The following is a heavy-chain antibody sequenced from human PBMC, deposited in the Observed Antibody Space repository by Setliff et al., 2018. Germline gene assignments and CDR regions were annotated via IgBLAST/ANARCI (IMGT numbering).Heavy chain of an antibody. CDR1: GYSFTSYD. D-gene: IGHD1-26*01. Sequence: ASVKVSCKASGYSFTSYDINWVRLAAGQGLEWMGWVSPIDDGKPGYAQKFQGRVTITWVTSISTAYMELSSLRSEDTAMYYCARDLLGSQGRTFDLWGQGTLVTVSS. J-gene: IGHJ4*02. V-gene: IGHV1-8*01. CDR3: ARDLLGSQGRTFDL. CDR2: VSPIDDGKP.